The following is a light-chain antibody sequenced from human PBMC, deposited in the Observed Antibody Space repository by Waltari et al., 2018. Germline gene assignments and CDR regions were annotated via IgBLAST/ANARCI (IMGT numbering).Light chain of an antibody. V-gene: IGLV4-60*03. Sequence: QPVLTQSSSASASPGSSVKLTCTLSSGHSRYTIAWHQQQPGKAPRYLMKLEGSGSYSKVSGVPDRFSGSSSGADRYLTISNLQSEDEADYYCETWVSNTWVFGGGTKLTVL. J-gene: IGLJ3*02. CDR2: LEGSGSY. CDR1: SGHSRYT. CDR3: ETWVSNTWV.